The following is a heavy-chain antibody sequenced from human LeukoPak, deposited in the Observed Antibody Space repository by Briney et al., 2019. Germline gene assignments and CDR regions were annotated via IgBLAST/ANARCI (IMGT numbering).Heavy chain of an antibody. D-gene: IGHD3-10*01. V-gene: IGHV4-59*12. J-gene: IGHJ4*02. Sequence: PSETLSLTCTVSGGSISGYYWTWIRQPPGKGLEWIGYIYYSGSTNYNPSLKSRVTISVDASKNQFSLKMNSVTAADTAFYYCARTFRGGNFDYWGQGAQVTVSS. CDR3: ARTFRGGNFDY. CDR2: IYYSGST. CDR1: GGSISGYY.